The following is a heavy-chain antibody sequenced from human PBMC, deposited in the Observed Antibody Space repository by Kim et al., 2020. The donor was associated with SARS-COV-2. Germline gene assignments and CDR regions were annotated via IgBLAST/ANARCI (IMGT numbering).Heavy chain of an antibody. CDR3: ARDRALVGLHDSSGYYRRSTYFDY. J-gene: IGHJ4*02. V-gene: IGHV1-46*01. CDR2: INPSGGST. D-gene: IGHD3-22*01. CDR1: GYTFTSYY. Sequence: ASVKVSCKASGYTFTSYYMHWVRQAPGQGLEWMGIINPSGGSTSYAQKFQGRVTMTRDTSTSTVYMELSSLRSEDTAVYYCARDRALVGLHDSSGYYRRSTYFDYWGQGTLVTVSS.